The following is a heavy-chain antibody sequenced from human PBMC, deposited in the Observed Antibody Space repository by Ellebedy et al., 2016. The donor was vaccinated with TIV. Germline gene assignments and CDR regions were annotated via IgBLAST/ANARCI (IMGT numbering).Heavy chain of an antibody. V-gene: IGHV4-31*03. D-gene: IGHD3-16*01. Sequence: MPSETLSLTCTVSGGSISRGSYYWNWLRQHTGKGLEWIGNIYYSGSTYYNPSLKSRIPMSVDTSKNQFSLRLSSVKAAETSVYYCARDGAEDGFDIWGQGTLVTVSS. CDR2: IYYSGST. CDR3: ARDGAEDGFDI. CDR1: GGSISRGSYY. J-gene: IGHJ3*02.